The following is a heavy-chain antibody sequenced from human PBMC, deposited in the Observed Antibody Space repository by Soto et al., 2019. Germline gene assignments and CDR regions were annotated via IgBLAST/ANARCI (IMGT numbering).Heavy chain of an antibody. CDR2: ISAYNGNT. J-gene: IGHJ1*01. Sequence: ASVKVSCKASGYTFTSYGISWVRQAPGQGLEWMGWISAYNGNTNYAQKLQGRVTMTTDTSTSTAYMELRSLRSDDTAVYYCARDCSGGSCYGYFQHWGQGTLVTVSS. CDR3: ARDCSGGSCYGYFQH. D-gene: IGHD2-15*01. CDR1: GYTFTSYG. V-gene: IGHV1-18*01.